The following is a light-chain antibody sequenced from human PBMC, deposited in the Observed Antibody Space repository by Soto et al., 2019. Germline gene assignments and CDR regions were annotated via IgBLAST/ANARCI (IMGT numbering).Light chain of an antibody. CDR1: QSITNW. Sequence: DIQMTQSPSTLSAYVGDRVTITCRASQSITNWVAWYQQKPGKPPRVLIFQVSTLETGVPSRFSGSGSGTEFALTLSDLQPDDFATYYCQQNSSSSWTFGQGTRVEVK. V-gene: IGKV1-5*03. J-gene: IGKJ1*01. CDR2: QVS. CDR3: QQNSSSSWT.